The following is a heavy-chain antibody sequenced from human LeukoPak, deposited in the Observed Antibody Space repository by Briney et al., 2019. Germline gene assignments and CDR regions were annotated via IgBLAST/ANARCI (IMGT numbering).Heavy chain of an antibody. CDR1: GYTLTELS. CDR2: FDPEDGET. J-gene: IGHJ4*02. D-gene: IGHD2-15*01. CDR3: ATVTPLGLPAYYFDY. Sequence: ASVKVSCKVSGYTLTELSMHWVRQAPGKGLEWMGGFDPEDGETIYAQKFQGRVTMTEDTSTDTAYMELSSLRSEDTVVYYCATVTPLGLPAYYFDYWGQGTLVTVSS. V-gene: IGHV1-24*01.